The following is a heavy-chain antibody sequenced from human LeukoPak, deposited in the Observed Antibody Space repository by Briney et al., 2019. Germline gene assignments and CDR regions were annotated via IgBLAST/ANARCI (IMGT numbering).Heavy chain of an antibody. J-gene: IGHJ4*02. V-gene: IGHV3-21*01. Sequence: GGSLRLSCTASGFIFSSYSMNWVRQAPGKGLGWVSSISSSSGYIYYADSVKGRFTISRDNAQSSLYLQMNTLRVEDTAVYYCAREITSSSSFDYWGQGTLVTVSS. CDR3: AREITSSSSFDY. CDR2: ISSSSGYI. CDR1: GFIFSSYS. D-gene: IGHD6-6*01.